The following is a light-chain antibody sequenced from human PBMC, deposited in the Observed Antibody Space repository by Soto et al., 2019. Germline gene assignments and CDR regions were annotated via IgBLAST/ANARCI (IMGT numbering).Light chain of an antibody. J-gene: IGLJ1*01. Sequence: QSAPAQPPSASGSPGQSVTISCTGTSSDVGGYNYVSWYQHHPGKAPKLIIYEVYKRPSGVPDRFSGSKSGNTAALTVSGLQAEDEADYYCSSYVGTNSYVFGTGTKVTVL. CDR2: EVY. CDR1: SSDVGGYNY. V-gene: IGLV2-8*01. CDR3: SSYVGTNSYV.